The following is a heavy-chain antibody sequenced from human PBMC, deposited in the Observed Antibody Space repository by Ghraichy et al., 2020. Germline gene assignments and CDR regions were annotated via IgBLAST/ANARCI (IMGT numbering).Heavy chain of an antibody. D-gene: IGHD6-13*01. V-gene: IGHV3-23*01. CDR3: AKPKGMGSSWYRSAEYFQH. Sequence: GGSLRLSCAASGFTFSSYAMSWVRQAPGKGLEWVAAISGSGGSTYYADSVKGRFTISRDNSKNTLYLQMNSLRAEDTAVYYCAKPKGMGSSWYRSAEYFQHWGQGTLVTVSS. CDR2: ISGSGGST. J-gene: IGHJ1*01. CDR1: GFTFSSYA.